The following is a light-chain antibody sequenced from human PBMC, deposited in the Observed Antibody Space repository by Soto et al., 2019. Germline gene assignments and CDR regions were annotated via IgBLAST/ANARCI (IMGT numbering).Light chain of an antibody. CDR1: QGINSD. V-gene: IGKV1-9*01. CDR2: AAF. Sequence: IQLTQYPSSLSASVGDRVDITCRASQGINSDLAWYQQKPGKTPKLLISAAFSLEGGVPTRFSGSGSGADFPLTIRSLQPEHSGTYFCQQLYDYPITFGPGSKGDGK. CDR3: QQLYDYPIT. J-gene: IGKJ3*01.